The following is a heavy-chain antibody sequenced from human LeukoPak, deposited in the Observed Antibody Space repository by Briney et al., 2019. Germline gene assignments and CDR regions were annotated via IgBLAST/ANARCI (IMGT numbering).Heavy chain of an antibody. CDR1: GFTFSSYW. J-gene: IGHJ4*02. CDR3: AREGKGSYFDY. D-gene: IGHD1-26*01. V-gene: IGHV3-7*01. CDR2: IKQDGSEK. Sequence: GGSLRLTCAASGFTFSSYWMSWVRQAPGKGLEWVANIKQDGSEKYYVDSVKGRFTISRDNAKNSLYLQMNSLRAEDTAVYYCAREGKGSYFDYWGQGTLVTVSS.